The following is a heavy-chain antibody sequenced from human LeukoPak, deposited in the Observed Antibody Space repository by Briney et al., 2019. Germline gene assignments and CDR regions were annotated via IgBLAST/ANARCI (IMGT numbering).Heavy chain of an antibody. CDR3: ARGLYGSGSRWFDP. V-gene: IGHV4-59*01. D-gene: IGHD3-10*01. J-gene: IGHJ5*02. CDR1: GGSFSGYY. Sequence: SETLSLTCAVYGGSFSGYYWSWIRQPPGKGLEWIGYIYYSGSTNYNPSLKSRVTISVDTSKNQFSLKLSSVTAADTAVYYCARGLYGSGSRWFDPWGQGTLVTVSP. CDR2: IYYSGST.